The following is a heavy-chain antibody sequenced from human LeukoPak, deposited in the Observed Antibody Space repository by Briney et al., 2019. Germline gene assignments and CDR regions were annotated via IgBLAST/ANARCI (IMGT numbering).Heavy chain of an antibody. CDR2: IIPILGIA. V-gene: IGHV1-69*04. CDR3: ARGPHSEYSSSSYYYGMDV. Sequence: SVKVSCKASGYTFTSCGISWVRQAPGQGLEWMGRIIPILGIANYAQKFQGRVTITADKSASTAYMELSSLRSEDTAVYYCARGPHSEYSSSSYYYGMDVWGQGTTVTVSS. CDR1: GYTFTSCG. D-gene: IGHD6-6*01. J-gene: IGHJ6*02.